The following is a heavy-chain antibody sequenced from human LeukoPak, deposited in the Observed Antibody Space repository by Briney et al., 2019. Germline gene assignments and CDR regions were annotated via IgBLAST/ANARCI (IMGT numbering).Heavy chain of an antibody. J-gene: IGHJ4*02. V-gene: IGHV3-23*01. Sequence: GGSLRLSCAASGFTFSNYAMTWVRQAPGKGLEWVSTVSGSGDSTYYADPVKGRFTIFRDNSKNTLYLQMNSLRAEDTALYYCASLIRFLEWSFDYWGQGTLVTVSS. D-gene: IGHD3-3*01. CDR3: ASLIRFLEWSFDY. CDR2: VSGSGDST. CDR1: GFTFSNYA.